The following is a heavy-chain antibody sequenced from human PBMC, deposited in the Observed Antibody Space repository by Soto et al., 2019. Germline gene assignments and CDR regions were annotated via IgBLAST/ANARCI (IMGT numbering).Heavy chain of an antibody. D-gene: IGHD3-10*01. CDR2: IIPIFGTA. CDR3: ARELLWFGESYNWFDP. CDR1: GGTFSSYA. J-gene: IGHJ5*02. V-gene: IGHV1-69*13. Sequence: ASVKVSCKASGGTFSSYAISWVRQAPGQGLEWMGGIIPIFGTANYAQKFQGRVTITADESTSTAYMELSSLRSEDTAVYYCARELLWFGESYNWFDPWGQGTLVTVSS.